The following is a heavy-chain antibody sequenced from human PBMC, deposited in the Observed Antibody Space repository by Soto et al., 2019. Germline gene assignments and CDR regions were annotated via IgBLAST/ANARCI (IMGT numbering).Heavy chain of an antibody. CDR2: IYYSGST. CDR3: ARQGSSWYSSDPDWFAP. Sequence: SETRSLTCTVSGGSISSSSYYWGWIRQPPGKGLEWIGSIYYSGSTYYNPSLKSRVTISVDTSKNQFSLKLSSVTAADTAVYYCARQGSSWYSSDPDWFAPWGQGTLVTVSS. CDR1: GGSISSSSYY. V-gene: IGHV4-39*01. D-gene: IGHD6-13*01. J-gene: IGHJ5*02.